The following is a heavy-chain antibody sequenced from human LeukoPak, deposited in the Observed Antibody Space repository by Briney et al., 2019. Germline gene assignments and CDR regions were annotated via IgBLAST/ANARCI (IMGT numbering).Heavy chain of an antibody. CDR2: IIPILVIA. J-gene: IGHJ4*02. CDR1: VGTFSIYA. CDR3: ATGARDGYNYDY. V-gene: IGHV1-69*04. D-gene: IGHD5-24*01. Sequence: ASVKVSCKASVGTFSIYAISWVRQAPGQGLEWMGSIIPILVIANYAQKFQGRVTITADKSTSTAYMELSSLRSEDTAVYYCATGARDGYNYDYWGQGTLVTVSS.